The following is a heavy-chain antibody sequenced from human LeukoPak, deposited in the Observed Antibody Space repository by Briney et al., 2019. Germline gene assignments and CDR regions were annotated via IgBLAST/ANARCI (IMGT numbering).Heavy chain of an antibody. J-gene: IGHJ4*02. D-gene: IGHD6-19*01. Sequence: ASVKVSCTASGYTFTTYYIHWVRQAPGQGLEWMGRINPNSGGANYAQRFQGRVTMTRDTSITTAYMELSRLWPDDTALYFCARGITVADLGYWGQGTLVTVSS. CDR3: ARGITVADLGY. V-gene: IGHV1-2*06. CDR1: GYTFTTYY. CDR2: INPNSGGA.